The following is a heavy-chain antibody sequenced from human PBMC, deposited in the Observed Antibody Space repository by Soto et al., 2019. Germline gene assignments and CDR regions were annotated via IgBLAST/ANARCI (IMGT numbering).Heavy chain of an antibody. D-gene: IGHD2-2*01. CDR1: GFTFTRSA. J-gene: IGHJ5*02. V-gene: IGHV1-58*01. CDR2: IVVDGANT. CDR3: AEDPLCSSTNCDAWFGP. Sequence: ASVKVSCKASGFTFTRSAVTWVRQARGQRLEWIGWIVVDGANTNYAQKFQERVTITRDMSTSTAYMELSSLRSDDTAVYYCAEDPLCSSTNCDAWFGPWGQGTLVTVSS.